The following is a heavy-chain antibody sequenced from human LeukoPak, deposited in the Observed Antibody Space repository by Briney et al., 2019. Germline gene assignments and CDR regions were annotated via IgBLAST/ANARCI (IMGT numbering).Heavy chain of an antibody. CDR1: GGSISSTNYF. CDR3: ARSYCGGDCYASGGIDY. J-gene: IGHJ4*02. Sequence: SETLSLTCTVSGGSISSTNYFWDWIRQPPGKGVEWIGGISHSGRTYNNASLKSRVTISADTSKKQFSLKLNSVTAADTTVYYCARSYCGGDCYASGGIDYWGQGTLVTVSS. V-gene: IGHV4-39*01. D-gene: IGHD2-21*02. CDR2: ISHSGRT.